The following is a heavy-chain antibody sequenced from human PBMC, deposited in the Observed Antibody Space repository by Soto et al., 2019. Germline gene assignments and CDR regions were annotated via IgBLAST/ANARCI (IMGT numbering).Heavy chain of an antibody. V-gene: IGHV3-23*01. J-gene: IGHJ5*01. CDR2: ISGSGGST. Sequence: PGGSLRLSCAASGFTFSNYVMSWVRQAPGKGLEWASSISGSGGSTYYSDSVKGRFTISRDNSKKTLYLQMNSLRDEDTAVYFCAKDPNWSERWFDSWGRGTLVTVSS. CDR3: AKDPNWSERWFDS. D-gene: IGHD1-1*01. CDR1: GFTFSNYV.